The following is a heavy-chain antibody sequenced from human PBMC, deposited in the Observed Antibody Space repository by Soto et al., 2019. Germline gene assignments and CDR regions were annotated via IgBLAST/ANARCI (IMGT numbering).Heavy chain of an antibody. CDR2: ISWDGGST. CDR3: AKGGDYDSSGYYSPNDY. CDR1: GFTFDDYT. D-gene: IGHD3-22*01. V-gene: IGHV3-43*01. Sequence: LRLSCAASGFTFDDYTMHWVRQAPGKGLEWVSLISWDGGSTYYADSVKGRFTISRDNSKNSLYLQMNSLRAEDTAVYYCAKGGDYDSSGYYSPNDYWGQGTLVTVSS. J-gene: IGHJ4*02.